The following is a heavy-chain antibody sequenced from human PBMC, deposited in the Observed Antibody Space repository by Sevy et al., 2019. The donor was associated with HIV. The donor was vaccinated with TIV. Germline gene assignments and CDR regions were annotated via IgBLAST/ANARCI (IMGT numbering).Heavy chain of an antibody. D-gene: IGHD2-8*01. CDR3: STDPIILLLVTDGMDV. CDR1: GFTFTYAW. CDR2: IKSRADGGTI. Sequence: LSLTCAASGFTFTYAWMSWVRQAPGKGLEWVGRIKSRADGGTIDYAAPVKGRFTISRDDSKNTLYLQTNSLKTEDTAVYYCSTDPIILLLVTDGMDVWGQGTTVTVSS. J-gene: IGHJ6*02. V-gene: IGHV3-15*01.